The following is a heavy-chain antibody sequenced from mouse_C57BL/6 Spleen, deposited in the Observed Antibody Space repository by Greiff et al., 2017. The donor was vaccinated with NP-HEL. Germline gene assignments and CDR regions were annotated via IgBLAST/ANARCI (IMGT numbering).Heavy chain of an antibody. CDR1: GYAFSSYW. CDR2: IYPGDGDT. D-gene: IGHD1-1*01. J-gene: IGHJ4*01. V-gene: IGHV1-80*01. CDR3: ARITTVTPDAMDY. Sequence: QVHVKQSGAELVKPGASVKISCKASGYAFSSYWMNWVKQRPGKGLEWIGQIYPGDGDTNYNGKFKGKATLTADKSSSTAYMQLSSLTSEDSAVYFCARITTVTPDAMDYWGQGTSVTVSS.